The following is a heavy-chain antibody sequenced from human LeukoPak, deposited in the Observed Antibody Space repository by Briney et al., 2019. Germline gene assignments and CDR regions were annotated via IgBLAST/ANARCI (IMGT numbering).Heavy chain of an antibody. CDR3: ARQMTTGNWFDP. Sequence: SETLSLTCTVSGGSNYWSWIRQPPGKGLEWIGYIHYSGSPNYNPSLKSRLTISIDTSKNQFSLKLNSVTAADTAVYYCARQMTTGNWFDPWGQGTLVTVSS. CDR1: GGSNY. D-gene: IGHD4-17*01. V-gene: IGHV4-59*08. CDR2: IHYSGSP. J-gene: IGHJ5*02.